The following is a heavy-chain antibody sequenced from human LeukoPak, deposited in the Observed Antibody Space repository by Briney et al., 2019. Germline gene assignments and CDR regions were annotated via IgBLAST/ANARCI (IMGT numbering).Heavy chain of an antibody. CDR1: GFTFISYW. D-gene: IGHD6-13*01. Sequence: GGSLRLSCAASGFTFISYWMHRVRQTPGKGLVLVSDINDDGSVRRYGDSVKSRFTISRDNAKNTLYLQVDNMKAEDTAMYFCARGGYSPVDHWGQGTLVTVSS. V-gene: IGHV3-74*01. CDR2: INDDGSVR. CDR3: ARGGYSPVDH. J-gene: IGHJ4*02.